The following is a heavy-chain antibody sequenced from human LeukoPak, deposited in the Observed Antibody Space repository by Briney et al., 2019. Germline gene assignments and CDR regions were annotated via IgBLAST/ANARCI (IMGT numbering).Heavy chain of an antibody. D-gene: IGHD3-10*01. J-gene: IGHJ4*02. Sequence: GGSLRLSCAASGFTFSMFDFHWVRQAPGKGLEWVSAIGTVGDTYYQASVKGRFTISRENAKKSSYLQMNSLRVGDTALYYCVRDTGSYTFDYWGQGTLVTVSS. V-gene: IGHV3-13*01. CDR2: IGTVGDT. CDR3: VRDTGSYTFDY. CDR1: GFTFSMFD.